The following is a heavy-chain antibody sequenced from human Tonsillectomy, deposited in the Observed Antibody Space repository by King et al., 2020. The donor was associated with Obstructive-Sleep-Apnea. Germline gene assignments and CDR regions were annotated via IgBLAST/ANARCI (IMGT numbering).Heavy chain of an antibody. Sequence: LPLQESGPGLVKPSETLSLTCTDSGGSISSYYWSWIRQPPGKGLEWIGYIYYSGSTNYNPSLKSRVTISVDTSKNQFSLKLSSVTAADTAVYYCARFSPGGWYFDLWGRGTLVTVSS. V-gene: IGHV4-59*01. D-gene: IGHD1-14*01. CDR1: GGSISSYY. J-gene: IGHJ2*01. CDR3: ARFSPGGWYFDL. CDR2: IYYSGST.